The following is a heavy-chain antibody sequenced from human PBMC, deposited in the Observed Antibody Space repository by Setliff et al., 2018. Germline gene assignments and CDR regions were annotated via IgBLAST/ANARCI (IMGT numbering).Heavy chain of an antibody. CDR3: SRLVRYCSKTTCQTASGAEL. V-gene: IGHV1-18*01. D-gene: IGHD2-8*01. CDR2: ISVYTGNT. CDR1: GYTFSHSG. Sequence: GASVKVFCKASGYTFSHSGITWVRQAPGQGLEWMGWISVYTGNTNYAPKLQGRVTMTTDASTSTAYMELRGLTSDDTAVYYCSRLVRYCSKTTCQTASGAELWGQGTLVTVSS. J-gene: IGHJ4*02.